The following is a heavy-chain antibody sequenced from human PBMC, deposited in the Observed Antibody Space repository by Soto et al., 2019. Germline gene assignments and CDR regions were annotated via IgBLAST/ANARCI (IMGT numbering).Heavy chain of an antibody. J-gene: IGHJ4*02. V-gene: IGHV1-18*01. CDR1: GYTFTSYG. Sequence: GASVNVSCKASGYTFTSYGISWVRQAPGQGLEWMGWISAYNGNTNYAQKLQGRVTMTTDTSTSTAYMELRSLRSDDTAVYYCARDGRLHLGELSFPPPRYWGQGTLVTVSS. D-gene: IGHD3-16*02. CDR2: ISAYNGNT. CDR3: ARDGRLHLGELSFPPPRY.